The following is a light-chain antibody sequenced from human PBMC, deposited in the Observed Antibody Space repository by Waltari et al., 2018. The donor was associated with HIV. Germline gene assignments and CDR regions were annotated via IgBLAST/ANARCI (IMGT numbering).Light chain of an antibody. J-gene: IGLJ1*01. Sequence: QSALTQPASVSRSPGQSITLSSTGTISDVGNYTVFSWYQQHPGKAPQLMIYEVSKRPSGVSNRFSGSKSGNTASLTISGLQAEDEADYYCCSYAGSSTHVFGTGTKVTVL. V-gene: IGLV2-23*02. CDR3: CSYAGSSTHV. CDR1: ISDVGNYTV. CDR2: EVS.